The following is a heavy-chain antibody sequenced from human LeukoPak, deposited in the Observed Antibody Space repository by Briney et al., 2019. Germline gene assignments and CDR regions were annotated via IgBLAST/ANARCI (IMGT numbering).Heavy chain of an antibody. V-gene: IGHV3-30*03. Sequence: GGSLRLSCTASGFTFSSYGMHWVRQAPGKGLEWVAVISYDGNKKYYADSVKGRLTISRDNSKNTLYLQMNSLRPEDTAVYYCARGVYGSRSTSLADFWGQGTLVTVSS. CDR2: ISYDGNKK. D-gene: IGHD3-10*01. CDR1: GFTFSSYG. J-gene: IGHJ4*02. CDR3: ARGVYGSRSTSLADF.